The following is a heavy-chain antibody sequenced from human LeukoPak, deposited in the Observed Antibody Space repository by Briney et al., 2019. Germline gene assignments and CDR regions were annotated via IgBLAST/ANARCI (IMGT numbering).Heavy chain of an antibody. D-gene: IGHD3-10*01. CDR3: ARDTGYGSGMWRYYYYYYMDV. V-gene: IGHV4-4*07. Sequence: SETLSLTCTVSGGSISSYYWSWIRQPAGKGLEWIGRIYTSGSTNYNPSLKSRVTMSVDTYKNQFSLKLSSVTAADTAVYYCARDTGYGSGMWRYYYYYYMDVWGKGTTVTVSS. CDR1: GGSISSYY. J-gene: IGHJ6*03. CDR2: IYTSGST.